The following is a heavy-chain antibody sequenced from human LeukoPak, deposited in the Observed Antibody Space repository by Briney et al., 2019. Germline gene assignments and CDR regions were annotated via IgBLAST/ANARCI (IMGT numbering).Heavy chain of an antibody. CDR1: GVSVSSNSAA. CDR2: TYYRSKWYN. D-gene: IGHD1-26*01. V-gene: IGHV6-1*01. J-gene: IGHJ3*01. Sequence: SQTLSLTCAISGVSVSSNSAAWNWIRQSPSRGLEWLGRTYYRSKWYNDYGVFVKSRITINPDTSQNQFSLQLNSVTPEDTAVYFCARNSVSGTAGAANTFDFWGQGTMVTVSS. CDR3: ARNSVSGTAGAANTFDF.